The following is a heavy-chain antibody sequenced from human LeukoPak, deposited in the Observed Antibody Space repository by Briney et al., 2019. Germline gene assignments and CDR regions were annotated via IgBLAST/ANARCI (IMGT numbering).Heavy chain of an antibody. CDR2: INHRGST. D-gene: IGHD2-2*01. CDR3: ARRLGYCSSTSCYDAFDI. J-gene: IGHJ3*02. CDR1: GGSFSGYY. Sequence: PSETLSLTCAVYGGSFSGYYWSWIRQPPGKGLEWIGEINHRGSTNYNPSLKSRVTISVDTSKNQFSLKLSSVTAADTAVYYCARRLGYCSSTSCYDAFDIWGQGTMVTVSS. V-gene: IGHV4-34*01.